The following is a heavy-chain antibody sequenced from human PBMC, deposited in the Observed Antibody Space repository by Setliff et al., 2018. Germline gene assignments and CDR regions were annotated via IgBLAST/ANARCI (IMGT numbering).Heavy chain of an antibody. J-gene: IGHJ4*02. CDR3: ASVVEDYYDSSGYFLPSYYFDY. CDR1: GGSFSGYY. CDR2: INHSGST. Sequence: KPSETLSLTCAVYGGSFSGYYWSWLRQPPGKGLEWIGEINHSGSTNYNPSLKSRVTISVDTSKNQFSLKLSSVTAADTAVYYCASVVEDYYDSSGYFLPSYYFDYWGQGTLVTVSS. D-gene: IGHD3-22*01. V-gene: IGHV4-34*01.